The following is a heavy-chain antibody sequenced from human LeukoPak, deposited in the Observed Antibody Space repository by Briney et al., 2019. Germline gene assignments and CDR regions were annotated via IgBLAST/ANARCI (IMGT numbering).Heavy chain of an antibody. D-gene: IGHD5-24*01. Sequence: GGSLRLSCAASGFTVSSNCMSWVRQAPGKGLEWVSVIYSGGSTYYADSVKGRFTISRDNSKNTLYLQMNSLRAEDTAVYYCARIERFVYYYYMDVWGKGTTVTVSS. CDR3: ARIERFVYYYYMDV. J-gene: IGHJ6*03. V-gene: IGHV3-66*02. CDR2: IYSGGST. CDR1: GFTVSSNC.